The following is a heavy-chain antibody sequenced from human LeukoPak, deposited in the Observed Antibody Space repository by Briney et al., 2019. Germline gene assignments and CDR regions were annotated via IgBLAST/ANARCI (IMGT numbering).Heavy chain of an antibody. CDR3: ADYGSGSWPAAY. V-gene: IGHV3-72*01. J-gene: IGHJ4*02. D-gene: IGHD3-10*01. CDR2: IRDKAHSYTT. Sequence: GGSLRLSCAASGFTFSSYGMSWVRQAPGKGLEWVGRIRDKAHSYTTEYAASVKGRFTISRDDSKNSVFLQMNSLKTEDTAVYYCADYGSGSWPAAYWGQGTLVTVSS. CDR1: GFTFSSYG.